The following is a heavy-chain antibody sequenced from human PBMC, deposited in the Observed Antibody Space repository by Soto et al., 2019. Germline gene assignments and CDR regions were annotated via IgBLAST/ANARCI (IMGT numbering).Heavy chain of an antibody. CDR1: GFTFSSYG. CDR2: ISYDGSNK. Sequence: QVQLVESGGGVVQPGRSLRLSCAASGFTFSSYGMHWVRQAPGKGLEWVAVISYDGSNKYYADSVKGRFTISRDKSKNTLYLQMNSLRAEDTAVYYCAKVFGGSYPIFDYWGQGTLVTVSS. CDR3: AKVFGGSYPIFDY. D-gene: IGHD1-26*01. J-gene: IGHJ4*02. V-gene: IGHV3-30*18.